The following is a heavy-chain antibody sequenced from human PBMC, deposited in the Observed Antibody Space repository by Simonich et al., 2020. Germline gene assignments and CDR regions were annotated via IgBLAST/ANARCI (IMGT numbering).Heavy chain of an antibody. Sequence: EVQLVESGGGLVKPGGSLRLSCAASGYTFSSYSMNWVRQAQGKGLEWVSSMSSSSSYIYYADSVKGRFTISRDNAKNSLYLQMNSLRAEDTAVYYCARDAAGDYWGQGTLVTVSS. D-gene: IGHD6-13*01. CDR3: ARDAAGDY. CDR2: MSSSSSYI. J-gene: IGHJ4*02. V-gene: IGHV3-21*01. CDR1: GYTFSSYS.